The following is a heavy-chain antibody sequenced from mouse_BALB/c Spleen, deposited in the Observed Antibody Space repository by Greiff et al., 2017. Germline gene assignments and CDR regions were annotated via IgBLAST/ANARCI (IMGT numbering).Heavy chain of an antibody. V-gene: IGHV1-7*01. CDR2: INPSTGYT. Sequence: VQVVESGAELAKPGASVKMSCKASGYTFTSYWMHWVKQRPGQGLEWIGYINPSTGYTEYNQKFKDKATLTADKSSSTAYMQLSSLTSEDSAVYYCARKGYGAWFAYWGQGTLVTVSA. CDR3: ARKGYGAWFAY. CDR1: GYTFTSYW. D-gene: IGHD1-2*01. J-gene: IGHJ3*01.